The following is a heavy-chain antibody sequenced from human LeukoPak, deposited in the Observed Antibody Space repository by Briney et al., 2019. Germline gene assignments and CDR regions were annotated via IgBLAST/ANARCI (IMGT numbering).Heavy chain of an antibody. CDR1: GFNFSSYW. J-gene: IGHJ4*02. V-gene: IGHV3-7*01. CDR3: ARTRITMIVGLASRFDY. Sequence: GGSLRLSCAASGFNFSSYWMSWVRQAPGKGLEWVANIKQDGSEKYYVDSVKGRFTISRDNAKNSLYLQMNSLRAEDTAVYYCARTRITMIVGLASRFDYWGQGTLVTVSS. D-gene: IGHD3-22*01. CDR2: IKQDGSEK.